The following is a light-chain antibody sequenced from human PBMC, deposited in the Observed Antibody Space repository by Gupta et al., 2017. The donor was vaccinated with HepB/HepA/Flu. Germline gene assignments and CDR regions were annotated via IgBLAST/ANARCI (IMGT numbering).Light chain of an antibody. Sequence: IVMTQSPATLSFSPGERATLSCRASHSVDSNLAWYQQKPGQTPRLLIFDASTRATGFPARFSGSGSGTEFTLTISSLQSEDFAIYYCQQYNNWPWTFGQGTKVEV. J-gene: IGKJ1*01. V-gene: IGKV3-15*01. CDR2: DAS. CDR1: HSVDSN. CDR3: QQYNNWPWT.